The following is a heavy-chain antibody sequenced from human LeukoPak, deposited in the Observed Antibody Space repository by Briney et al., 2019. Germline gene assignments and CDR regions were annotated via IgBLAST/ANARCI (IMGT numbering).Heavy chain of an antibody. V-gene: IGHV4-59*01. D-gene: IGHD2-2*01. CDR1: GGSISSYY. Sequence: ASETLSLTCTVSGGSISSYYWSWIRQPPGKGLEWIGYIYYSGSTNYNPSLKSRVTISVDTSKNQFSLKLSSVTAADTAAYYCARRYCSSTSCYFHFDYWGQGTLVTVSS. CDR3: ARRYCSSTSCYFHFDY. J-gene: IGHJ4*02. CDR2: IYYSGST.